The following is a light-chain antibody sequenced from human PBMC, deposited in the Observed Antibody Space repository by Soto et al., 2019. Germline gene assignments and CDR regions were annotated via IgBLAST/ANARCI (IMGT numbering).Light chain of an antibody. V-gene: IGKV1-16*01. CDR3: QQYNNWPPIT. Sequence: DIHITQSPSSLSASVGDRVTITCRASQGIRHYLAWYQQKPGKVPKLLIYEASNLQSGVPSRFSGSGSGTDFTLTISSLQSEDFAVYYCQQYNNWPPITFGQGTRLQIK. CDR2: EAS. J-gene: IGKJ5*01. CDR1: QGIRHY.